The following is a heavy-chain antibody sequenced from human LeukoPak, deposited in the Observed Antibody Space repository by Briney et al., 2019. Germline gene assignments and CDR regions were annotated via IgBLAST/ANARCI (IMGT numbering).Heavy chain of an antibody. CDR2: INPSGGST. D-gene: IGHD5-18*01. CDR3: ARAGYSYGEPFDY. V-gene: IGHV1-46*01. CDR1: GYTFTSYY. J-gene: IGHJ4*02. Sequence: GASVKVSCKASGYTFTSYYMHWVRQAPGQGLEWMGIINPSGGSTSYAQKFQGRVTMTRDTSISTAYMELSRLRSDDTAVYYCARAGYSYGEPFDYWGQGTLVTVSS.